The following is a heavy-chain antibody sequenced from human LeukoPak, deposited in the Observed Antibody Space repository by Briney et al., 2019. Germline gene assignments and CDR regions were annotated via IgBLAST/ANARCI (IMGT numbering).Heavy chain of an antibody. V-gene: IGHV1-46*01. CDR1: GYTLTSYY. J-gene: IGHJ5*02. D-gene: IGHD3-3*01. CDR3: ARGSPIFGVVIRDYNWFDP. CDR2: INPSGGST. Sequence: ASVKVSYKASGYTLTSYYMHWVRQAPGQGLEWMGIINPSGGSTSYAQKFQGRVTMTRDTSTSTVYMELSSLRSEDTAVYYCARGSPIFGVVIRDYNWFDPWGQGTLVTVSS.